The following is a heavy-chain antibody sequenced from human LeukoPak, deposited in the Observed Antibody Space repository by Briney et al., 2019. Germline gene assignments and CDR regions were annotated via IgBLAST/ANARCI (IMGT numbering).Heavy chain of an antibody. CDR3: ARGPRLRGNKNFDY. J-gene: IGHJ4*02. CDR1: GGSISSYY. V-gene: IGHV4-59*12. Sequence: PSETLSLTCTVSGGSISSYYWSWIRQPPGKGLEWIGYIYYSGSTNYNPSLKSRVTISVDTSKNQFSLKLSSVTAADTAVYYCARGPRLRGNKNFDYWGQGTLVTVSS. CDR2: IYYSGST. D-gene: IGHD1/OR15-1a*01.